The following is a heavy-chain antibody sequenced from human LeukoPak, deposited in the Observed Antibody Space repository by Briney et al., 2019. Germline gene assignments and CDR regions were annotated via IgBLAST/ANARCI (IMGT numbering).Heavy chain of an antibody. J-gene: IGHJ4*02. CDR2: IWNVGSNK. V-gene: IGHV3-33*01. Sequence: GRSLRLSCAASGFTFSTYGMHWVRQAPGKGLEWVAVIWNVGSNKYYADSVKGRFTISRDNSKNTLYLQMNSLRAEDTAVYYCARGLEGFDYWGQGTLVTVSS. CDR1: GFTFSTYG. CDR3: ARGLEGFDY.